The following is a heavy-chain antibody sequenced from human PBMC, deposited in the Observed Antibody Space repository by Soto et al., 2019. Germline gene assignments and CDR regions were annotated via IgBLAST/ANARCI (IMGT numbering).Heavy chain of an antibody. CDR3: ARLFCSTNTCDSWFDP. J-gene: IGHJ5*02. D-gene: IGHD2-2*01. Sequence: GESLKISCKGSGYSFAGYWITWVRQMPGKGLEWMGRIDPRDSYVNYSPSFQGHVTISLDKSISTAYLQWGSLKASDTAMYYCARLFCSTNTCDSWFDPWGQGTLVTVSS. CDR1: GYSFAGYW. CDR2: IDPRDSYV. V-gene: IGHV5-10-1*01.